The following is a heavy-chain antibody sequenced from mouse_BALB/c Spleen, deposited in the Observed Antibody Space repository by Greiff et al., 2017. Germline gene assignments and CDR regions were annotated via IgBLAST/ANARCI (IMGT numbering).Heavy chain of an antibody. D-gene: IGHD2-1*01. CDR2: INPYNDGT. Sequence: VQLQQSGPELVKPGASVKMSCKASGYTFTSYVMHWVKQKPGQGLEWIGYINPYNDGTKYNEKFKGKATLTSGKSSSTAYMELSSLTSEDSAVYYCARAGYYGNYGYWGQGTTLTVSS. J-gene: IGHJ2*01. V-gene: IGHV1-14*01. CDR3: ARAGYYGNYGY. CDR1: GYTFTSYV.